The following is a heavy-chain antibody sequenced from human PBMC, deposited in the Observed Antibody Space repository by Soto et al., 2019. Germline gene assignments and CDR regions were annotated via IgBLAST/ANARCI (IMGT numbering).Heavy chain of an antibody. CDR1: GASVGRDDYY. CDR2: IYYSGNT. D-gene: IGHD5-12*01. J-gene: IGHJ4*02. CDR3: ARTWIGSPFDF. Sequence: LSLTCTVSGASVGRDDYYWSWIRQQPGKGLEWIGYIYYSGNTNYSPSLKSRLTISVDTSKNQFSLQLRSVTAADTAVYYCARTWIGSPFDFWGQGSLVTVSS. V-gene: IGHV4-31*03.